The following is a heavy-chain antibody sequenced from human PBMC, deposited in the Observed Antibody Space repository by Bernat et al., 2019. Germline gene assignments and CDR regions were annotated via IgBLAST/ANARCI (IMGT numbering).Heavy chain of an antibody. V-gene: IGHV3-66*01. D-gene: IGHD6-19*01. CDR3: ASSGWLGSWFDP. J-gene: IGHJ5*02. CDR1: GFTVSSNY. Sequence: EVQLVESGGGLVQPGGSLRLSCAASGFTVSSNYMSWIRQAPGKGLEWVSVIYSGGSTYSADSVKGRFTISRDNSKNKLYLQMSSLRAEGTAVYYCASSGWLGSWFDPWGQGTLVTVSS. CDR2: IYSGGST.